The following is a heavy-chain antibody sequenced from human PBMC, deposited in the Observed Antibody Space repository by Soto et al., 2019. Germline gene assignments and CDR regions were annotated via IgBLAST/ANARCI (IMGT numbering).Heavy chain of an antibody. V-gene: IGHV3-49*03. Sequence: EVQLVESGGGLVQPGRSLRLSCTTSGFTFGDYYISWFRQAPGKGLEWVGFIRTKGYGGTTDYAASVKGRFTISRDDSKSIAYLQMNSLKTEDTAVYFCTSAPIGTSLTFWGQGTLVTVSS. D-gene: IGHD6-13*01. CDR2: IRTKGYGGTT. CDR3: TSAPIGTSLTF. CDR1: GFTFGDYY. J-gene: IGHJ4*02.